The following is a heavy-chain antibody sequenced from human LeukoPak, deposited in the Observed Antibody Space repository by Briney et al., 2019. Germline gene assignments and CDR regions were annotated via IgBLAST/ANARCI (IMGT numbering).Heavy chain of an antibody. V-gene: IGHV3-23*01. D-gene: IGHD6-19*01. CDR3: AKPEYSSGWYLLDY. J-gene: IGHJ4*02. CDR1: GFTFSSYA. Sequence: GGSLRLSCAASGFTFSSYAMSWVRQAPGKGLEWVSAISGSGGSTYYADSVKGRFTISRDNSKNTLHLQMNSLRAEDTAVYYCAKPEYSSGWYLLDYWGKGTLVTVSS. CDR2: ISGSGGST.